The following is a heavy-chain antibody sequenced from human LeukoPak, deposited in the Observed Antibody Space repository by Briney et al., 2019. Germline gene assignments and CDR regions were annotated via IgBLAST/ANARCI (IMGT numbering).Heavy chain of an antibody. CDR3: ARGRAATWRPTPVDY. CDR1: GFTFSSYA. Sequence: PGGSLRLSCAASGFTFSSYATRWVRQAPGKGLEWVSSISSSSSYIYYADSVKGRFTISRDNAKNSLYLQMNSLRAEDTAVYYCARGRAATWRPTPVDYWGQGTLVTVSS. D-gene: IGHD6-25*01. CDR2: ISSSSSYI. J-gene: IGHJ4*02. V-gene: IGHV3-21*01.